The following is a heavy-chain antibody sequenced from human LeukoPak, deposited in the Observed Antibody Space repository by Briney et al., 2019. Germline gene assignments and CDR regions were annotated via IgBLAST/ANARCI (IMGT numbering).Heavy chain of an antibody. V-gene: IGHV3-7*01. D-gene: IGHD6-13*01. CDR1: GFTFSNYW. CDR3: ASGRQLGY. CDR2: IKEDGSEK. Sequence: GGSLRLSCAASGFTFSNYWMSWVRQAPGKGRMWLANIKEDGSEKYYVDSVKGRFTISRDNARNSLYLQMNSLRAEDTAVYHCASGRQLGYWGQGTLVTVSS. J-gene: IGHJ4*02.